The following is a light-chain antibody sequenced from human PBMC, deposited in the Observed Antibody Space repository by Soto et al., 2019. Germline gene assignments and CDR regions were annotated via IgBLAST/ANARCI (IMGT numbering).Light chain of an antibody. CDR2: EVS. Sequence: QSALTQPASVSGSPGQSITISCSGTSSDVGSYNLVSLYQQHPGKAPKLMIYEVSKRPSGLSNRFSGSKSGNTASLTISGLQAEDEADYYCCSYAGSSALYVFGTGTKLTVL. CDR1: SSDVGSYNL. J-gene: IGLJ1*01. CDR3: CSYAGSSALYV. V-gene: IGLV2-23*02.